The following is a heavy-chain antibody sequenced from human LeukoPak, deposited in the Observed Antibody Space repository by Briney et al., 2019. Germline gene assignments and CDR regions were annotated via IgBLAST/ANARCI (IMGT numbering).Heavy chain of an antibody. CDR1: GYTFTGYY. D-gene: IGHD3-16*01. CDR3: ARSTGTTFGLSDY. CDR2: INPNSGGT. V-gene: IGHV1-2*02. Sequence: GGSLRLSCAASGYTFTGYYMHWVRQAPGQGLEWMGWINPNSGGTDYAQKFHGRVTMTRGTSTSIAYMELSRLRSDDTAVYYCARSTGTTFGLSDYWGQGTLVTVSS. J-gene: IGHJ4*02.